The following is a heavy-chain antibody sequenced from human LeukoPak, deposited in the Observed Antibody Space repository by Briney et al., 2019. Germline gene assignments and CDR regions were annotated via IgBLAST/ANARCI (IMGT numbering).Heavy chain of an antibody. J-gene: IGHJ4*02. CDR1: GFTFDDYA. CDR3: AKEHPGDILTGYYSR. CDR2: ISGDGGST. V-gene: IGHV3-43*02. D-gene: IGHD3-9*01. Sequence: GGSLRLSCAASGFTFDDYAMHWVRQAPGKGLEWVSLISGDGGSTYYADSVKGRFTISRDNSKNSLYLQMNSLRTEDTALYYCAKEHPGDILTGYYSRWGQGTLVTVSS.